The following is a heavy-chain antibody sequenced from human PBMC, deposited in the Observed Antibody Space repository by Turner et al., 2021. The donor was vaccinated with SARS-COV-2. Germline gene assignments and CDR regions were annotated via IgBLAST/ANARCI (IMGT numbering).Heavy chain of an antibody. CDR2: IIPIFDTT. D-gene: IGHD3-22*01. CDR3: ARDRDYDSSGYWEQS. J-gene: IGHJ4*02. CDR1: GGTFSSYA. V-gene: IGHV1-69*06. Sequence: QVQLVQSGAEVKKPGSSVKVSCKASGGTFSSYAISWVRQAPGQGLEWMGGIIPIFDTTSDAQKFQGRVTITADKSTSTAYMELSGLRSEDTAVYYGARDRDYDSSGYWEQSWGQGTLVTVSS.